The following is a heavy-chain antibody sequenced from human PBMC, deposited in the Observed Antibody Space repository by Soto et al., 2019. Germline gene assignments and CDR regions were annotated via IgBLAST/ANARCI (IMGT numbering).Heavy chain of an antibody. CDR2: IYYSGST. Sequence: QESGPGLVKPSQTLSLTCTVSGGSISSGGYYWSWIRQHPGKGLEWIGYIYYSGSTYYNPSLKSRVTTSGDTSKNQFSLKLSSVTAADTAVYYCATYGSGTYKPTTFDYWGQGTLVTVSS. D-gene: IGHD3-10*01. J-gene: IGHJ4*02. V-gene: IGHV4-31*03. CDR1: GGSISSGGYY. CDR3: ATYGSGTYKPTTFDY.